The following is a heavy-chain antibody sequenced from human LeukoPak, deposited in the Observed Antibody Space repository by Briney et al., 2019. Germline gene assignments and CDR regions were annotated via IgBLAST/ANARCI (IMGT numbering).Heavy chain of an antibody. Sequence: PSETLSLTCTVAGGCISSSSHDWGWIRQPPGKGLEWIGNIYYSGSTYYNPSLKSRVTISVDTSKNQFSLKLSSVTAADTAVYYCASDEGCSSTSCYKAFDIWGQGTMVTVSS. V-gene: IGHV4-39*01. CDR2: IYYSGST. CDR1: GGCISSSSHD. J-gene: IGHJ3*02. D-gene: IGHD2-2*02. CDR3: ASDEGCSSTSCYKAFDI.